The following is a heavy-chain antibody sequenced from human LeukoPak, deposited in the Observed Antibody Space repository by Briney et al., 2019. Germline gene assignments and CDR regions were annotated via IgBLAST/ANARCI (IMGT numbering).Heavy chain of an antibody. CDR3: ARGLGGISVTGAFDI. D-gene: IGHD1-7*01. V-gene: IGHV1-2*02. J-gene: IGHJ3*02. CDR1: GYTFTGYY. CDR2: INPNTGGT. Sequence: ASVKVSCKASGYTFTGYYIHWVRQAPGQGLEWMGWINPNTGGTSSAQKFQGRVTMTRDTSISTAYMILSRLRSDDTAVYYCARGLGGISVTGAFDIWGQGTMVTVSS.